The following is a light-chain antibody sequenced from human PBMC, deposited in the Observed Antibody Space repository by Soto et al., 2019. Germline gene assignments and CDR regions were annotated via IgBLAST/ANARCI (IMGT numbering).Light chain of an antibody. CDR1: QSVSSY. V-gene: IGKV3-11*01. J-gene: IGKJ5*01. Sequence: EIVLTQSPATLSLSPGDRATLSCRASQSVSSYLVWYQQKPGQAPRLLIYDASNRATGIPARFSGSGSGTDFTLTISSLDSEDFAVYYCLQRSDWPVTFGQGTRLEIK. CDR3: LQRSDWPVT. CDR2: DAS.